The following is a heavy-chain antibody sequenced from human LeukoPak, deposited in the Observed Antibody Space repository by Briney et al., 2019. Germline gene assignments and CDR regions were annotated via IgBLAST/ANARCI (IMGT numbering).Heavy chain of an antibody. V-gene: IGHV3-7*01. CDR2: IKPDGIDK. CDR1: GFTFRSHW. CDR3: ATISAQTFDI. J-gene: IGHJ3*02. Sequence: GGALRLSCVGSGFTFRSHWVNWVRQSPGKGLEWVAHIKPDGIDKYYLYSARGRFTVSRDNAKNSAFLQMNSLRAEDTAIYYCATISAQTFDIWGQGTLVSVSS. D-gene: IGHD5-24*01.